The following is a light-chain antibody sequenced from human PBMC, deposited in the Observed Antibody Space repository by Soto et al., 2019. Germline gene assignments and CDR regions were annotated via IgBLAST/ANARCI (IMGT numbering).Light chain of an antibody. CDR3: SSYTSSNTLV. CDR1: NSDVGGYNY. J-gene: IGLJ2*01. V-gene: IGLV2-14*01. CDR2: EVS. Sequence: QSALIQPASVSGSPGQSITISCTGTNSDVGGYNYVSWYQQHPGKAPKLMIYEVSNRPSGVSNRFSGSKSGSTASLTISGLQAEDEADYYCSSYTSSNTLVFGGGTKLTVL.